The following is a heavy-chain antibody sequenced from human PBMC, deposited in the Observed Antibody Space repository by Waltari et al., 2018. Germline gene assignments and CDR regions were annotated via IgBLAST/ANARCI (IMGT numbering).Heavy chain of an antibody. CDR2: ISWNSGSI. CDR3: ASGLGYMDY. CDR1: GFTFDDYA. D-gene: IGHD1-1*01. J-gene: IGHJ4*02. Sequence: EVQLVETGGGLVQPGRSLRLSCAASGFTFDDYAIHWVRQAPGKGLEWVSGISWNSGSIGYADSVKGRFTISRDNSKNTLYLQMNSLRAEDTAVYYCASGLGYMDYWGQGILVTVSS. V-gene: IGHV3-9*01.